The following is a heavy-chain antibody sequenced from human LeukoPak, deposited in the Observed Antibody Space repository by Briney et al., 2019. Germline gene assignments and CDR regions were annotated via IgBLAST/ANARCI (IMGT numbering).Heavy chain of an antibody. CDR1: GFTFSNAY. CDR2: ISGSGGST. D-gene: IGHD4-17*01. J-gene: IGHJ4*02. CDR3: AKDPSKDYGDYFDY. V-gene: IGHV3-23*01. Sequence: GGSLRLSCAASGFTFSNAYMNWVRQAPGKGLEWVSAISGSGGSTYYADSVKGRFTISRDNSKNTLYLQMNSLRAEDTAVYYCAKDPSKDYGDYFDYWGQGTLVTVSS.